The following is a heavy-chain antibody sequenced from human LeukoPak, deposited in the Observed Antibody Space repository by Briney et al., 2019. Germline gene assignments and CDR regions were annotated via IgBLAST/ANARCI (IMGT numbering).Heavy chain of an antibody. V-gene: IGHV3-30*04. Sequence: GGSLRLSCAASGFTFSSYAMHWVRQAPGKGLEWVAVISYDGSNKYYADSVKGRFTISRDNSKNTLYLQMNSLRAEDTAVYYCARGAIVVVVAATDGDAFDIWGQGTMVTVSS. J-gene: IGHJ3*02. D-gene: IGHD2-15*01. CDR3: ARGAIVVVVAATDGDAFDI. CDR2: ISYDGSNK. CDR1: GFTFSSYA.